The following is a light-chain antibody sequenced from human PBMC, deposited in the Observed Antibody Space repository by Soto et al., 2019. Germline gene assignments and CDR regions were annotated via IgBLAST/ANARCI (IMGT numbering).Light chain of an antibody. CDR2: AAS. J-gene: IGKJ4*01. V-gene: IGKV1-39*01. Sequence: IQMTQSPSSPSASVGDRVTITCRAIQGVDSDLSWYQQKPGKAPKLLIYAASCLHSGVPTRFRGSGSGTHFSLTISSLQHEDVATYYCQQSYSTRVLTFGGGTKVELK. CDR3: QQSYSTRVLT. CDR1: QGVDSD.